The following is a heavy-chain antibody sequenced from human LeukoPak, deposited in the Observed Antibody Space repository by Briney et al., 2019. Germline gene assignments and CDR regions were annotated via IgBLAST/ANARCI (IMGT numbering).Heavy chain of an antibody. CDR3: AREGVAVSAAVDY. CDR2: ISISGSTT. Sequence: GGSLRLSCAASGFTFSNYEMNWVRQAPGKGLEWVSYISISGSTTYYADSVKGRFTISRDNAKNSLYLQMNSLRAEDTAVYYCAREGVAVSAAVDYWGQGTLVTVSS. J-gene: IGHJ4*02. CDR1: GFTFSNYE. D-gene: IGHD2-2*01. V-gene: IGHV3-48*03.